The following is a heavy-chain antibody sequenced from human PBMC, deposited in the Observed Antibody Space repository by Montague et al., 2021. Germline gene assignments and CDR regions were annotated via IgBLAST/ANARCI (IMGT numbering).Heavy chain of an antibody. V-gene: IGHV4-39*01. CDR1: GVSISSSNYQ. CDR3: TRKGWFGDYGFDI. D-gene: IGHD3-10*01. J-gene: IGHJ3*02. CDR2: IYYSGTT. Sequence: SETLSLTCTVSGVSISSSNYQWGWIRQPPGKGPEWIGSIYYSGTTYYNPSLRCRVTISVDTSENQFSLKLNSVTAADTAFCYCTRKGWFGDYGFDIWGQGTMVTVSS.